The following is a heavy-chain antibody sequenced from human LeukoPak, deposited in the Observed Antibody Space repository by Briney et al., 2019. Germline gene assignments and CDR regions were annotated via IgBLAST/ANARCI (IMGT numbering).Heavy chain of an antibody. J-gene: IGHJ4*02. CDR3: AKDRLLNCRGDCYIFDY. V-gene: IGHV3-23*01. D-gene: IGHD2-21*02. CDR1: GFTFSSYA. Sequence: GGSLRLSCAASGFTFSSYAMTWVRQAPGKGLEWVSAISGSGDSTYYADSVKGLFTISRDNSKNTLYLQMNRLRAEDTAVYYCAKDRLLNCRGDCYIFDYWGQGTVVTVSS. CDR2: ISGSGDST.